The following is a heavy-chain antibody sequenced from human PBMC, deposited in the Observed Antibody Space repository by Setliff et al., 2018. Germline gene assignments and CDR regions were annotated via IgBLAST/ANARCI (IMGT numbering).Heavy chain of an antibody. CDR2: IIPIFGTA. V-gene: IGHV1-69*13. D-gene: IGHD3-3*01. Sequence: GASVKVSCKASGGTFSSYAISWVRQAPGQGLEWMGGIIPIFGTANYAQKFQGRVTITADESTSTAYMELSSLRSEDTAVYYCASSRDYNFWSGYYTYYYYGMDVWGQGTTVTVSS. J-gene: IGHJ6*02. CDR3: ASSRDYNFWSGYYTYYYYGMDV. CDR1: GGTFSSYA.